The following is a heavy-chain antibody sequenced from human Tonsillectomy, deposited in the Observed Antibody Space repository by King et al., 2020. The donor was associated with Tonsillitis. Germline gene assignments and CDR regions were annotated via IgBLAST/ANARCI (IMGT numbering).Heavy chain of an antibody. CDR3: ASGTQRGRVAFDI. Sequence: LQLQESGPGLVKPSQTLSLTCTVSGGSISSGGYYWSWIRQHPGKDLEWIGYIYYSGSTSYNPSLKSRLTISVDTSKSQFSLNLSSVTAADTAVYYCASGTQRGRVAFDIWGQGTMVTVSS. CDR2: IYYSGST. V-gene: IGHV4-31*03. J-gene: IGHJ3*02. D-gene: IGHD1-14*01. CDR1: GGSISSGGYY.